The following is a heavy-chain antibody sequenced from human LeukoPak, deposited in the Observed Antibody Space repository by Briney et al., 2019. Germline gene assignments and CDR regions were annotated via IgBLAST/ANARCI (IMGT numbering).Heavy chain of an antibody. J-gene: IGHJ5*02. CDR3: AKGGLVHRFDP. Sequence: GGSLRLSCAASGFTFSSYGMNWVRQAPGTGQERVSGMRGNGGNTYYAATVKGRFTISRDNSKNTLYLQMNSLRADDTAVYYCAKGGLVHRFDPWGQGTLVTVSS. CDR1: GFTFSSYG. V-gene: IGHV3-23*01. CDR2: MRGNGGNT.